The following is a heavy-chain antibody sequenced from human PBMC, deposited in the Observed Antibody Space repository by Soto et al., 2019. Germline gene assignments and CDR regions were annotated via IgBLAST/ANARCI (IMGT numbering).Heavy chain of an antibody. J-gene: IGHJ3*02. CDR1: GFTVSSNY. Sequence: EVQLVETGGGLIQPGGSLRLSCAASGFTVSSNYMSWVRQAPGKGLEWDSVIYSGGSTYYADSVKGRFTISRDNSKNTLYLQMNSLRAEDTAVYYCARERSYDDAFDIWGQGTMVTVSS. D-gene: IGHD1-26*01. V-gene: IGHV3-53*02. CDR2: IYSGGST. CDR3: ARERSYDDAFDI.